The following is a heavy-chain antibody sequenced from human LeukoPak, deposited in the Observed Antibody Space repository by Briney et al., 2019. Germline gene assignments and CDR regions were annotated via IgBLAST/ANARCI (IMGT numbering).Heavy chain of an antibody. Sequence: GGSLRLSCAASGFAFSVNAMAWVRQAPGKGLEWVSLIRDSGETFYADSVKGRFTISRDNSKNTVYLQMNRLRVEDTAVYFCARDRAVTQVWVEFDSWGQGTLVTVSS. J-gene: IGHJ5*01. CDR3: ARDRAVTQVWVEFDS. D-gene: IGHD3-16*01. V-gene: IGHV3-66*03. CDR2: IRDSGET. CDR1: GFAFSVNA.